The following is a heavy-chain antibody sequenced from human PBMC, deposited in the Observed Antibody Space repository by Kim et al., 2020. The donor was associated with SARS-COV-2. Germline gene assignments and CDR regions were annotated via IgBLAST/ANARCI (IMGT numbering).Heavy chain of an antibody. J-gene: IGHJ4*02. CDR3: ARGPSVVPAAEVTYFDY. V-gene: IGHV4-34*01. Sequence: KSRVTISVDTSKNQFSLKRSSVTAADTAVYYCARGPSVVPAAEVTYFDYWGQGTLVTVSS. D-gene: IGHD2-2*01.